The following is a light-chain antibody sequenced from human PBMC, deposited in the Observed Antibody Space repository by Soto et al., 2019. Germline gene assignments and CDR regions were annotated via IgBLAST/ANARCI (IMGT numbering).Light chain of an antibody. J-gene: IGKJ4*01. V-gene: IGKV1-39*01. CDR1: QSISRY. CDR3: QESYSTPLT. CDR2: GAS. Sequence: DIQMTQSPSSLSGSVGDRVTITCRTSQSISRYLNWYQQKPGRAPKLLIYGASTLESGVPSRFSGSGSGTDFTLTINNLQPEDFASYFCQESYSTPLTFGGGTKVDIK.